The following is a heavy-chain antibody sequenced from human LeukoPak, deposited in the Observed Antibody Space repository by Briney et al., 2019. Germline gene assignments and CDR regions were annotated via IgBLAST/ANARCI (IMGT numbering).Heavy chain of an antibody. CDR2: INHSGST. CDR1: GGSFSGYY. CDR3: ARGGFGELLLFDY. J-gene: IGHJ4*02. Sequence: SETLSLTCAVYGGSFSGYYWSWIRQPPGKGLEWIGEINHSGSTNYNPSLKSRVTISVDTSKNQFSLKLSSVTAADTAVYYCARGGFGELLLFDYWGQGTPVTVSS. V-gene: IGHV4-34*01. D-gene: IGHD3-10*01.